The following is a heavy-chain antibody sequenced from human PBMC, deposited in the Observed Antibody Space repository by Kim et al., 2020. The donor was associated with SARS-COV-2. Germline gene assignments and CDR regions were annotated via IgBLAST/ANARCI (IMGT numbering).Heavy chain of an antibody. D-gene: IGHD2-2*01. CDR2: IYDSGTT. CDR1: GGSISSYY. CDR3: SRSPCISTNCPRRGSFDV. V-gene: IGHV4-59*08. J-gene: IGHJ3*01. Sequence: SETLSLTCTVSGGSISSYYWNWIRQPPGKGLEWIGDIYDSGTTNYNPSLKSRVTISVEMSKNQFSLRLNSVTAADTAVYYCSRSPCISTNCPRRGSFDV.